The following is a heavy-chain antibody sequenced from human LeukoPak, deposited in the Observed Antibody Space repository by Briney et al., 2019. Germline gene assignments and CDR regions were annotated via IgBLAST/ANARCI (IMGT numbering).Heavy chain of an antibody. CDR2: IDPYTGNT. J-gene: IGHJ4*02. CDR1: GYTFVGYY. V-gene: IGHV1-2*02. D-gene: IGHD5-12*01. CDR3: AREYSASEH. Sequence: ASVKVSCKASGYTFVGYYLHWVRQAPGQGPEWMPWIDPYTGNTHYAQKFQGRITVTRDTSVSTTYMELTWLTSDDTARYYCAREYSASEHWGQGTLVTVSS.